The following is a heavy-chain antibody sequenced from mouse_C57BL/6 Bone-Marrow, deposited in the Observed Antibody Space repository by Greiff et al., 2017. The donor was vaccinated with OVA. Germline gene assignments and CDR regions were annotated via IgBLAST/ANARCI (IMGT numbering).Heavy chain of an antibody. V-gene: IGHV1-80*01. CDR3: ARVYYDYDGDWYFDV. Sequence: QVQLKQSGAELVKPGASVKISCKASGYAFSSYWMNWVKQRPGKGLEWIGQIYPGDGDTNYNGKFKGKATLTADKSSSTAYMQLSSLTSEDSAVYFCARVYYDYDGDWYFDVWGTGTTVTVSS. CDR1: GYAFSSYW. D-gene: IGHD2-4*01. J-gene: IGHJ1*03. CDR2: IYPGDGDT.